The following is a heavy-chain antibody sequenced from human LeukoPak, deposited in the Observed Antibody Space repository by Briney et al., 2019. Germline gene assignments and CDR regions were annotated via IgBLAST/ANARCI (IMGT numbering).Heavy chain of an antibody. CDR1: GYTFTSYY. V-gene: IGHV1-46*01. CDR2: INPSGGST. D-gene: IGHD3-10*01. CDR3: ARAGRTLLWFGELLPNPLWFDP. J-gene: IGHJ5*02. Sequence: ASVKVSCKASGYTFTSYYMHWVRQAPGQGLEWMGIINPSGGSTSYAQKFQGRVTMTRDTSTSTVYMGLSSLRSEDTAVYYCARAGRTLLWFGELLPNPLWFDPWGQGTLVTVSS.